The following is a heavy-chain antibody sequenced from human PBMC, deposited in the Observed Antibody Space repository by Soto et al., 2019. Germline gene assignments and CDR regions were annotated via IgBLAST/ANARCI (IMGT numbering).Heavy chain of an antibody. Sequence: GKSLKISCKVSGYSFTSYWIGWVRQMPGKGLEWIGIIYPGDSDTRYSPSFQGQVTISADNSISTAYLQCSSLKTSDTAMYSCQGGRVRRVITRTRDDCGMDVWGQGTMVTVSS. CDR3: QGGRVRRVITRTRDDCGMDV. D-gene: IGHD3-10*01. CDR2: IYPGDSDT. J-gene: IGHJ6*02. V-gene: IGHV5-51*01. CDR1: GYSFTSYW.